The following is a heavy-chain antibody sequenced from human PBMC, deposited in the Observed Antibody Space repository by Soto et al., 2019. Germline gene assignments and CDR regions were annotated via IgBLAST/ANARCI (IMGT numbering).Heavy chain of an antibody. CDR2: INPSSGSP. CDR1: GYTFSRYY. V-gene: IGHV1-46*01. J-gene: IGHJ4*02. D-gene: IGHD2-8*01. Sequence: QVQLVQSGAEVKKPGASVKVSCRTSGYTFSRYYMHWVRQAPGQGLEWMGIINPSSGSPNYAQKFLGRLNGTRDKSTSTVYMELNGLTSEDTAMYYCARGVVVKVYEMGGPDYWGQRTLVTVSS. CDR3: ARGVVVKVYEMGGPDY.